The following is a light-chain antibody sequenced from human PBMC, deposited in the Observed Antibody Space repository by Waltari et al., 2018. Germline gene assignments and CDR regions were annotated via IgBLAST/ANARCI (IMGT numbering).Light chain of an antibody. V-gene: IGLV1-47*01. CDR3: TAWDDNLSVV. CDR2: KYD. CDR1: TSNIGSHY. Sequence: QSVLTQPPSASGTPGQRVPISCFGSTSNIGSHYVSWYQHIPGTTPKLLIHKYDQRPSGVPDRFYGSVSGTSASLAISGLRSEDEADYYCTAWDDNLSVVFGGGTKLTVL. J-gene: IGLJ3*02.